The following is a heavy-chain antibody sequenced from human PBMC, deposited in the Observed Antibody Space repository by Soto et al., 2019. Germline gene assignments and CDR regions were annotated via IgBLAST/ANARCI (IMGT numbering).Heavy chain of an antibody. CDR3: ARATRPLYGSGVGYYFDY. D-gene: IGHD3-10*01. CDR1: GFTFSSYE. Sequence: EVQLVESGGGLVQPGGSLRLSCAASGFTFSSYEMNWVRQAPGKGLEWVSYISSSGSTIYYADSVKGRFTISRDNAKNSLYLQMNSLRAEDTAVYYCARATRPLYGSGVGYYFDYWGQGTLVTVSS. CDR2: ISSSGSTI. V-gene: IGHV3-48*03. J-gene: IGHJ4*02.